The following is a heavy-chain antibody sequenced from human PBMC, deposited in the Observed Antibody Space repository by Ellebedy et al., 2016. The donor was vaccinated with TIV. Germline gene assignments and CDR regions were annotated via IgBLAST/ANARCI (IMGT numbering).Heavy chain of an antibody. J-gene: IGHJ4*02. D-gene: IGHD6-13*01. V-gene: IGHV6-1*01. CDR2: TYYRSKWYN. Sequence: SETLSLTCAISGDSVSSNSAAWNWIRQSPSRGLEWLGRTYYRSKWYNDYAVSVKSRITINPDTSKNQFSLQLNSVTPEDTAVYYCARGTNTISSSWYGVDYWGQGTLVTVSS. CDR1: GDSVSSNSAA. CDR3: ARGTNTISSSWYGVDY.